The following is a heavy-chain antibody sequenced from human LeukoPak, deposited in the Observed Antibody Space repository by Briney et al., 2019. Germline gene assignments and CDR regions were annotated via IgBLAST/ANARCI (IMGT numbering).Heavy chain of an antibody. J-gene: IGHJ3*02. CDR3: AKDRAYPNDVFDI. D-gene: IGHD2-21*01. CDR1: GFTLTTYA. V-gene: IGHV3-23*01. Sequence: GGSLRLSCAVSGFTLTTYAMSWVRQAPGKGLEWVSAISGSGEATWYADSVKGRFSISRDTSKNTLFLQMNSLRADDTALYYCAKDRAYPNDVFDIWGQGTMVTVSS. CDR2: ISGSGEAT.